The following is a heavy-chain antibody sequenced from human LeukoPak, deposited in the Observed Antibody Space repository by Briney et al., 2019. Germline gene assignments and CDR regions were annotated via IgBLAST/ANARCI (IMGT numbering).Heavy chain of an antibody. D-gene: IGHD6-6*01. CDR3: AREGSRSSLGGYGY. CDR1: GYTFTGYY. CDR2: INPNSGGT. Sequence: GASVKVSCKASGYTFTGYYMHWVRQAPGQGLEWMGWINPNSGGTNYAQKFQGRVTMTRDTSTNTVYMHLSSLRSEDTAIYYCAREGSRSSLGGYGYWGQGTLVTVSS. V-gene: IGHV1-2*02. J-gene: IGHJ4*02.